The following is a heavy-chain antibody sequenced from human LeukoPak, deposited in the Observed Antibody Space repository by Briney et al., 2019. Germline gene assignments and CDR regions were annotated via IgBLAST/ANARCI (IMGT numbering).Heavy chain of an antibody. CDR3: ATLGGNTKLRDY. D-gene: IGHD4-23*01. Sequence: ASVKVSCKASGYTFTSYYMHWVRQAPGQGLEWMGIINPSGGSTSYAQKSQGRVTMTRDTSTSTVYMELSSLRSEDTAVYCCATLGGNTKLRDYWGQGTLVTVSS. J-gene: IGHJ4*02. CDR2: INPSGGST. V-gene: IGHV1-46*01. CDR1: GYTFTSYY.